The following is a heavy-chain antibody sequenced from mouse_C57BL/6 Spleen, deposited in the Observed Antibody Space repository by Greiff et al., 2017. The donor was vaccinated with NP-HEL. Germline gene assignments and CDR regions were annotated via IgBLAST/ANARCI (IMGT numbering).Heavy chain of an antibody. CDR3: ARNYYSNPDFDY. CDR2: INPSNGGT. Sequence: VQLQQPGTELVKPGASGYTFTSYWMHWVKQRPGQGLEWIGNINPSNGGTNYNEKFKSKATLTVDKSSSTAYMQLSSLTSEDSAVYYCARNYYSNPDFDYWGQGTTLTVSS. V-gene: IGHV1-53*01. J-gene: IGHJ2*01. D-gene: IGHD2-5*01. CDR1: GYTFTSYW.